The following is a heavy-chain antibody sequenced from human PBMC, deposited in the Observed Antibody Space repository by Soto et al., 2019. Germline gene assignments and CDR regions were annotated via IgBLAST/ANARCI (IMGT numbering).Heavy chain of an antibody. J-gene: IGHJ5*02. CDR1: GGSISSSSYY. V-gene: IGHV4-39*01. Sequence: SETLSLTCTVSGGSISSSSYYWGWIRQPPGKGLEWIGSIYYSGSTYYNPSLKSRVTISVDTSKNQFSLKLSSVTAADTAVYYCARHRITLFGVATGWFDHWGQGTLVTVSS. CDR2: IYYSGST. D-gene: IGHD3-3*01. CDR3: ARHRITLFGVATGWFDH.